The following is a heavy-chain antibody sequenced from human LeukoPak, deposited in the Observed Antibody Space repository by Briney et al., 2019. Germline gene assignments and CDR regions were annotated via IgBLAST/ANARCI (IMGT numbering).Heavy chain of an antibody. J-gene: IGHJ4*02. CDR2: IYYSGST. D-gene: IGHD6-19*01. CDR3: ARTYSSGRIDY. CDR1: GGSINSYY. Sequence: PSETLSLTCTASGGSINSYYWSWIRQPPGKGLEWIGYIYYSGSTNYNPSLKSRVTISVDTSKNQFSLKLSSVTAADTAVYYCARTYSSGRIDYWGQGTLVTVSS. V-gene: IGHV4-59*01.